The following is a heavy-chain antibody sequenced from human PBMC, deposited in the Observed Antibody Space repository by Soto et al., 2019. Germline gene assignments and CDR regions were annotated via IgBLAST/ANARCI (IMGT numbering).Heavy chain of an antibody. D-gene: IGHD2-21*01. CDR2: LYSGGDT. J-gene: IGHJ4*02. CDR1: GLSVSNNY. CDR3: ARGGNSHFDY. V-gene: IGHV3-53*01. Sequence: PGGSLRLSCAASGLSVSNNYMSWVRQAPGKGLEWVSLLYSGGDTYYADSVKGRFTISRDNSKNTLYLQMNSLRAEDTAVYYCARGGNSHFDYWGQGTPVTVSS.